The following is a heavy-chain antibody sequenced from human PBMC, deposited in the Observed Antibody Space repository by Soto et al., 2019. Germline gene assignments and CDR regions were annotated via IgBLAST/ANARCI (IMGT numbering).Heavy chain of an antibody. Sequence: EVQLLESGGALVQPGGSLRLSCAASGFTFSSYAMSWVRQAPGKGLDWVSAISGSGGSTYYADSVKARFTISRDNSKNTVYLQMNSLRAEDTAVYYCAKDLWPYTVVVVAELDYRGQGTLVTVSS. CDR3: AKDLWPYTVVVVAELDY. CDR2: ISGSGGST. V-gene: IGHV3-23*01. J-gene: IGHJ4*02. D-gene: IGHD2-15*01. CDR1: GFTFSSYA.